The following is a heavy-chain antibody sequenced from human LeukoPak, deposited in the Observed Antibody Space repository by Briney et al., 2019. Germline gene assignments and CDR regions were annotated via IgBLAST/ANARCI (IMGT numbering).Heavy chain of an antibody. CDR2: INHNNGNT. CDR1: GYTLTGYY. CDR3: ARGVGDYEGDYFDY. J-gene: IGHJ4*02. D-gene: IGHD4-17*01. Sequence: ASVKVSCKASGYTLTGYYMHWVRQAPGQGLEWMGWINHNNGNTNYAQKLQGRVTMTTDTSTSTAYMELRSLRSDDTAVYYCARGVGDYEGDYFDYWGQGTLVTVSS. V-gene: IGHV1-18*04.